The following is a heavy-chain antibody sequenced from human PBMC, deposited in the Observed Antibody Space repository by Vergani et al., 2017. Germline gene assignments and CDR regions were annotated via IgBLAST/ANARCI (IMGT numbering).Heavy chain of an antibody. CDR3: GKSSPFGAVDQ. Sequence: QVQLQESGPRLVKPSETLSLSCTVSGASINSDNYYWSWMRQRAGKPLEWIGHFDTFGATQYNPSLNDRATISPDTAKSQVSLTLTSVTAADTAVYYCGKSSPFGAVDQWGPGILVTVSS. CDR2: FDTFGAT. V-gene: IGHV4-61*02. J-gene: IGHJ4*02. D-gene: IGHD6-6*01. CDR1: GASINSDNYY.